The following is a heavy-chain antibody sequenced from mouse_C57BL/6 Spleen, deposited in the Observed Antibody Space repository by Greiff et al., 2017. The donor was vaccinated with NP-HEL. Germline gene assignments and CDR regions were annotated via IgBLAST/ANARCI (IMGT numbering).Heavy chain of an antibody. V-gene: IGHV1-82*01. D-gene: IGHD1-1*01. Sequence: QVQLQQSGPELVKPGASVKISCKASGYAFSSSWMNWVKQRPGKGLEWIGRIYPGDGDTNYNGKFKGKATLTADKSSSTAYMQLSSLTSEDSAVYFCARSDTTPGYWGQGTTLTVSS. CDR1: GYAFSSSW. CDR3: ARSDTTPGY. J-gene: IGHJ2*01. CDR2: IYPGDGDT.